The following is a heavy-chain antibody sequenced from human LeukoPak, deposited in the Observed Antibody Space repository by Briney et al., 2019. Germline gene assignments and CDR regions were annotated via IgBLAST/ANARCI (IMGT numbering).Heavy chain of an antibody. CDR1: GGSFSGYY. J-gene: IGHJ5*02. CDR2: INHSGST. Sequence: SETLSLTCAVYGGSFSGYYWSWIRQPPGKGLEWIGEINHSGSTNYIPSLKSRVTISVDTSKNQFSLKLSSVTAADTAVYYCARGGESSAWFDPWGQGTLVTVSS. V-gene: IGHV4-34*01. CDR3: ARGGESSAWFDP. D-gene: IGHD3-16*01.